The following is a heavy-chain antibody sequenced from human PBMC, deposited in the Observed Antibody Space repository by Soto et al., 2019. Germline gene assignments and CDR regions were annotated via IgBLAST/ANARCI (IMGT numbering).Heavy chain of an antibody. V-gene: IGHV3-7*01. CDR3: ARDFYSNYGGVDY. CDR1: GFTFSSYW. CDR2: IKQDGSEK. J-gene: IGHJ4*02. Sequence: PGGSLRLSCAASGFTFSSYWMSWVRQAPGKGLEWVANIKQDGSEKYYVDSVKGRFTISRDNAKNSLYLQMNSLRAEDTAVYYCARDFYSNYGGVDYWGQGTLVTVSS. D-gene: IGHD4-4*01.